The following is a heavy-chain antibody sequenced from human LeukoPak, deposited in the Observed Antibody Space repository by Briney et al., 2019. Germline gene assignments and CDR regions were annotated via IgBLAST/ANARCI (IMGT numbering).Heavy chain of an antibody. CDR1: GFTFSSYW. CDR3: FREGGD. CDR2: INIDERIT. J-gene: IGHJ4*02. V-gene: IGHV3-74*01. D-gene: IGHD3-10*01. Sequence: GGSLRLSCAASGFTFSSYWMHWVRQAPGKGLVWVSYINIDERITGYADSVKGRFTISRDNGKNTLYLQMNSLRVEDTAIYYCFREGGDWGQGTLVTVSS.